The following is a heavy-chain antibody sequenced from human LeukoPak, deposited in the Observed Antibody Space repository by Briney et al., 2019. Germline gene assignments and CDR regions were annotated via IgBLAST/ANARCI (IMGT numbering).Heavy chain of an antibody. J-gene: IGHJ6*02. D-gene: IGHD3-9*01. CDR1: SGSISGYY. Sequence: SETLSLTCAVYSGSISGYYWSWIRQSPGSGLEWIGQIDYSGSTNYNPSLKSRVTISVDTSKNQFSLKLSSVTAADTAVYFCALDISNYYFRGMNVWGQGTTVTVSS. CDR2: IDYSGST. V-gene: IGHV4-34*01. CDR3: ALDISNYYFRGMNV.